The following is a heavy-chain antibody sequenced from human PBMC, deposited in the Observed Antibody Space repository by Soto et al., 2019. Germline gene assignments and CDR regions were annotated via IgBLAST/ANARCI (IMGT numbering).Heavy chain of an antibody. CDR1: GFAFSDFF. Sequence: QVQLVESGGGLVKPGGSLRLSCTASGFAFSDFFMSWTRQAPGKGLEWISYISGGGTTVFYADSVKGRFTISRDNAQKSLYLQMDSLTSEDTAIYYCARDREPSVYHGMAVWGQGTTVTASS. CDR3: ARDREPSVYHGMAV. CDR2: ISGGGTTV. J-gene: IGHJ6*02. V-gene: IGHV3-11*01.